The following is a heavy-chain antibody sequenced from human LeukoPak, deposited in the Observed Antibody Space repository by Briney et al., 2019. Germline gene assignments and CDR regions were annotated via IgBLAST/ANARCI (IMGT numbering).Heavy chain of an antibody. D-gene: IGHD3-3*01. Sequence: SVKVSCKASGGTFSSYAISWVRQAPGQGLEWMGGIIPIFGTANYAQKFQGRVTITTDESTSTAYMELSSLRSEDMAVYYCASGRVRFLEWLMGFDYWGQGTLVTVSS. J-gene: IGHJ4*02. CDR2: IIPIFGTA. CDR3: ASGRVRFLEWLMGFDY. V-gene: IGHV1-69*05. CDR1: GGTFSSYA.